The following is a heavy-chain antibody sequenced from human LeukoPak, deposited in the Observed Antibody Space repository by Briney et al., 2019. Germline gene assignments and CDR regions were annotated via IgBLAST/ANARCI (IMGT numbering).Heavy chain of an antibody. CDR3: AKSDAYSYYYMDV. J-gene: IGHJ6*03. V-gene: IGHV3-64*01. CDR1: EFSFSGYA. CDR2: ICSHGGCT. Sequence: PGGSLRLSCTVSEFSFSGYAMHWVRQAPGKGLEYVSGICSHGGCTFYANSVKGRFTISRDNSKNTLYLQMGSLRAEDMAVYYCAKSDAYSYYYMDVWGKGTTVTVSS.